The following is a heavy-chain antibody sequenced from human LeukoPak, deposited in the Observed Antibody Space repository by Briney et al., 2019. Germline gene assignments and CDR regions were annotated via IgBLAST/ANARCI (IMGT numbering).Heavy chain of an antibody. Sequence: HSGVSLRLSCAPCGFTFSLYDMSCVRQAPGKGVEGLSAISGSGGSTYYADSVKGRFTISRDNSKNTLYLQMNSLRAEDTAVYYCAISIAARRVDFDYWGQGTLVTVSS. CDR3: AISIAARRVDFDY. J-gene: IGHJ4*02. CDR1: GFTFSLYD. D-gene: IGHD6-6*01. CDR2: ISGSGGST. V-gene: IGHV3-23*01.